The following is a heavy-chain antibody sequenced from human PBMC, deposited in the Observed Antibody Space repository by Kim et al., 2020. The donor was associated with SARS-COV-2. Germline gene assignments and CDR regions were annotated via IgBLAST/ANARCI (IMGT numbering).Heavy chain of an antibody. V-gene: IGHV3-9*01. CDR3: ANSLSGSFPFDY. J-gene: IGHJ4*02. CDR2: ISWNSGSI. CDR1: GFTFDDYA. D-gene: IGHD1-26*01. Sequence: GGSLRLSCAASGFTFDDYAMHWVRQAPGKGLEWVSGISWNSGSIGYADSVKGRFTISRDNAKNSLYLQMNSLRAEDTALYYCANSLSGSFPFDYWGQGTLVTVSS.